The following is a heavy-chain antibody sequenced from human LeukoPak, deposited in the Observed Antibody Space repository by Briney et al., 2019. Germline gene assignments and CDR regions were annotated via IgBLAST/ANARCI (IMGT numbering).Heavy chain of an antibody. CDR2: IWYDGSNK. V-gene: IGHV3-33*01. Sequence: PGRSLRLSCAASGFTFSSYGMHWVRQAPGKGLEWVAVIWYDGSNKYYADSVKGRFTISRDNSKNTPYLQMNSLRAEDTAVYYCARDRAYSSRLFDNWGQGTLVTVSS. D-gene: IGHD6-13*01. CDR3: ARDRAYSSRLFDN. CDR1: GFTFSSYG. J-gene: IGHJ4*02.